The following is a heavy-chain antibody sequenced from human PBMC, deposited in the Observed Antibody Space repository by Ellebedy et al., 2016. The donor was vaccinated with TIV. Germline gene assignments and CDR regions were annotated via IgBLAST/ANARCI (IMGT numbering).Heavy chain of an antibody. V-gene: IGHV5-51*01. CDR3: ARGTGIAAAHGDF. CDR2: IYPGDSDT. J-gene: IGHJ4*02. Sequence: GESLKISCKGSGYNFTSYWIDWVRQMPGKGLEWMGIIYPGDSDTRYSPSFQGQVTISADKSISTTYLQWSSLKASDTAMYDCARGTGIAAAHGDFWGQGTLVTVSS. CDR1: GYNFTSYW. D-gene: IGHD6-13*01.